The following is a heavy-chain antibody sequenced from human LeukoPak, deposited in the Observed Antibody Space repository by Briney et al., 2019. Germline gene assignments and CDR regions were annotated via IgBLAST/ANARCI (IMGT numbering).Heavy chain of an antibody. CDR3: ARSQSLSAYL. Sequence: GGSVRLSCAASRLTFNSSWMHWVRQVPGKGLVWVSTINTDGSSAKYAASVKGRFTISRDNAKNTLFLQMNSLADEDTAVYYCARSQSLSAYLWGQGTMVSVSS. CDR2: INTDGSSA. J-gene: IGHJ4*02. D-gene: IGHD3-9*01. CDR1: RLTFNSSW. V-gene: IGHV3-74*03.